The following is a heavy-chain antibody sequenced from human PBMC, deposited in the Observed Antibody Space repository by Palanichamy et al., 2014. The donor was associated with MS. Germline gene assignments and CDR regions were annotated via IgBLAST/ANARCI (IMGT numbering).Heavy chain of an antibody. Sequence: GDGVVHASGVPETLCAASGFTFSSYSMNWSARLQGRAGVVSSISSSSSEKNYADSVKGRFTISRDNAKNSLYLQMNTLRAEDTAVYYCVTWAYSGNYYGDYWGQGTLVTVSS. V-gene: IGHV3-21*01. CDR2: ISSSSSEK. J-gene: IGHJ4*02. CDR1: GFTFSSYS. D-gene: IGHD1-26*01. CDR3: VTWAYSGNYYGDY.